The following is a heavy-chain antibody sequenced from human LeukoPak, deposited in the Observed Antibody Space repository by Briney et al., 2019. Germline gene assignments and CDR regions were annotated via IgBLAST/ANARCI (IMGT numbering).Heavy chain of an antibody. Sequence: GASVKVSCKASGYTFTSYDINWVRQATGQGLEGMGWMNPNSGNTGYAQKFQGRVTMTRNTSISTAYMVLSSLRSEDTAVYYCARDSYKLLRGGEGMDVWGQGTTVTVSS. CDR2: MNPNSGNT. J-gene: IGHJ6*02. V-gene: IGHV1-8*01. CDR3: ARDSYKLLRGGEGMDV. D-gene: IGHD2-2*01. CDR1: GYTFTSYD.